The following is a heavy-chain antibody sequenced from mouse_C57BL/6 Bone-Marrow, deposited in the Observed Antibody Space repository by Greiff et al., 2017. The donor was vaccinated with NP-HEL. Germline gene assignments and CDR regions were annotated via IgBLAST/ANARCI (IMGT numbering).Heavy chain of an antibody. D-gene: IGHD2-3*01. CDR3: ARSYGYYVAY. V-gene: IGHV1-82*01. CDR1: GYAFSSSW. J-gene: IGHJ3*01. CDR2: IYPGDGDT. Sequence: VQLQQSGPELVKPGASVKISCKASGYAFSSSWMNWVKQRPGKGLEWIGRIYPGDGDTNYNGKFKGKATLTADKSSSTAYMQLSSLTSEDSAVYFCARSYGYYVAYWGKGTLVTVSA.